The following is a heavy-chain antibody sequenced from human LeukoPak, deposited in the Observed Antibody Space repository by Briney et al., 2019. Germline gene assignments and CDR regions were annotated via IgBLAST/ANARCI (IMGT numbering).Heavy chain of an antibody. CDR3: ARDSGGLYNWNDGRPLDY. V-gene: IGHV3-30*04. D-gene: IGHD1-1*01. CDR2: ISYDGSNK. Sequence: GGPLRLSCAASGFTFSSYAMHWVRQAPGKGLEWVAVISYDGSNKYYADSVKGRFTISRDNSKNTLYLQMNSLRAEDTAVYYCARDSGGLYNWNDGRPLDYWGQGTLVTVSS. J-gene: IGHJ4*02. CDR1: GFTFSSYA.